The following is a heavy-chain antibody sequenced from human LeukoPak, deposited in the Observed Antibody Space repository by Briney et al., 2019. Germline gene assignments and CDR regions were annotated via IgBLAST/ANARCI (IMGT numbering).Heavy chain of an antibody. J-gene: IGHJ5*02. Sequence: SVKVSCKASGGTFSSYAISWVRQAPGQGLEWMGGIIPIFGIANYAQKFQGRVTITADKSTSTAYMELSSLRSEDTAVYYCARAATVTSFHRWFDPWGQGTLVTVSS. CDR3: ARAATVTSFHRWFDP. CDR1: GGTFSSYA. D-gene: IGHD4-17*01. V-gene: IGHV1-69*17. CDR2: IIPIFGIA.